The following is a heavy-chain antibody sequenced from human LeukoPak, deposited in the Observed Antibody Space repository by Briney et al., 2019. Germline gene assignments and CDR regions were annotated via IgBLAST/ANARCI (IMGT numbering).Heavy chain of an antibody. D-gene: IGHD4-17*01. CDR2: INWNSGVT. J-gene: IGHJ4*02. Sequence: GGSLRLSCAASGFTFDDYGMSWVRQVPGRGLEWICGINWNSGVTGYADSVKGRFNISRDNAKNSLFLQMNSLRVEGAAVYYCAKATSVTTLFDYWGQGTLVTVSS. CDR3: AKATSVTTLFDY. V-gene: IGHV3-20*04. CDR1: GFTFDDYG.